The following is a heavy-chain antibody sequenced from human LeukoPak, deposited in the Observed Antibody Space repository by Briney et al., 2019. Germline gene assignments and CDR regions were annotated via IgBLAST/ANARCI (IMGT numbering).Heavy chain of an antibody. D-gene: IGHD6-19*01. Sequence: GGSLRLSCAASGFTFSSYWMSWVRQAPGKGLEWVANIKQDGSEKYYVDSVKGRFTISRDNAKNSLYLQMNSLRAEDTAVYYCARDIYRMYSSCDYWGQGTLVTVSS. CDR1: GFTFSSYW. J-gene: IGHJ4*02. V-gene: IGHV3-7*01. CDR3: ARDIYRMYSSCDY. CDR2: IKQDGSEK.